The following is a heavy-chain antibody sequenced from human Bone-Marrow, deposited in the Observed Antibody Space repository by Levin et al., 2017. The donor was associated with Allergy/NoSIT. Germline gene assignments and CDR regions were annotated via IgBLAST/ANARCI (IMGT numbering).Heavy chain of an antibody. CDR3: AGGVHCSGGVCDRPYYDYYMNV. D-gene: IGHD2-8*02. Sequence: SETLSLTCTVSNGSVSGYYWSWIRQPPGKGLEWIGYMYYSGSANYNPSLKSRVTISVDTSKNQFSLKMNSVTAADTAVYYCAGGVHCSGGVCDRPYYDYYMNVWGKGTTVTVSS. CDR1: NGSVSGYY. V-gene: IGHV4-59*02. J-gene: IGHJ6*03. CDR2: MYYSGSA.